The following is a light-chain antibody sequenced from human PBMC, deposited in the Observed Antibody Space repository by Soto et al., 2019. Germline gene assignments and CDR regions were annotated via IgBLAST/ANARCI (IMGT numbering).Light chain of an antibody. V-gene: IGLV2-14*01. CDR3: SSYTTSSTHVV. CDR2: DVS. J-gene: IGLJ2*01. Sequence: QSALTQPASVSGSPGQSITISCTGTSSDVGSYNYVSWYQQYPGNAPKLMIYDVSNRHSGVSYRFSGSKSGNTASLTISGLQAEDEADYYCSSYTTSSTHVVVGGGTKLTVL. CDR1: SSDVGSYNY.